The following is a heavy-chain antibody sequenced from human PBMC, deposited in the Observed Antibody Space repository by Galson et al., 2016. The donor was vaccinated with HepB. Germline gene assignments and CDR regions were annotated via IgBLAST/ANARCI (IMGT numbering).Heavy chain of an antibody. Sequence: SLRLSCAASGFTFSSYGMSWVRQAPGKGLEWVSTLLVNGGRTHYADSVKSRFTISRDNSENTLYLQLSSLRAEDTAVYYCARSTSHFDNSDHFSLWGHGTMVTVSS. J-gene: IGHJ3*01. CDR1: GFTFSSYG. V-gene: IGHV3-23*01. CDR3: ARSTSHFDNSDHFSL. CDR2: LLVNGGRT. D-gene: IGHD3-22*01.